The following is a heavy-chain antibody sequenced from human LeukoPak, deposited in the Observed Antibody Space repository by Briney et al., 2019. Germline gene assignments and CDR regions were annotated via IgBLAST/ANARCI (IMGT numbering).Heavy chain of an antibody. CDR2: IWYDGSNK. CDR1: GFTFSSYG. J-gene: IGHJ3*02. V-gene: IGHV3-33*01. CDR3: AREGGDAFDI. D-gene: IGHD3-16*01. Sequence: GRSLRLSCAASGFTFSSYGMHWARQAPGKGLEWVAVIWYDGSNKYYADSEKGRFTISRDNSKNTLYLQMNSLRAEDTAVYYCAREGGDAFDIWGQGTMVTVSS.